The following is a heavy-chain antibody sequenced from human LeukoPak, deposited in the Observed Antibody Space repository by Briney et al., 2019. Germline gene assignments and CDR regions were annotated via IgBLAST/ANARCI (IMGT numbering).Heavy chain of an antibody. J-gene: IGHJ4*02. CDR1: GYIFISYY. CDR2: INPTDGST. V-gene: IGHV1-46*01. CDR3: ARDVAREFDY. Sequence: GASVKVSCKASGYIFISYYIHWVRQAPGQGLAWMGVINPTDGSTNYAQKYQDRVTMTRDTSTRTVYMQLSSLRSDDTAVYYCARDVAREFDYWGQGTLVTVSS.